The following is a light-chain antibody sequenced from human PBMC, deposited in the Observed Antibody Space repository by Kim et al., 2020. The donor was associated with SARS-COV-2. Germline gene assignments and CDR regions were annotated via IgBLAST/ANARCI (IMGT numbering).Light chain of an antibody. V-gene: IGLV3-19*01. CDR3: NSRDSNDNVV. CDR2: SKN. Sequence: VTLGQTVGITFQGDSLRRYYTTWYQKKPGQDPILVIYSKNNRPSGIPDRFSGSSAGNTASLTLTGTQAGEEADYYCNSRDSNDNVVFGGGNQLTVL. CDR1: SLRRYY. J-gene: IGLJ2*01.